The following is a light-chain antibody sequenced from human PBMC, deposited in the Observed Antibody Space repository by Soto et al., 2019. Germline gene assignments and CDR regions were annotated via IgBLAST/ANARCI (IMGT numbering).Light chain of an antibody. Sequence: DIQMTQSPSSLSASVGDRVTITCRASQYIGNYLAWYQQRPGKVPNLLIYAASTLQSGVPSRYSGSGSGTDFTLTISSLLPEDVATYYCQNLDSAAFTFGPGTKVDLK. CDR2: AAS. V-gene: IGKV1-27*01. CDR3: QNLDSAAFT. J-gene: IGKJ3*01. CDR1: QYIGNY.